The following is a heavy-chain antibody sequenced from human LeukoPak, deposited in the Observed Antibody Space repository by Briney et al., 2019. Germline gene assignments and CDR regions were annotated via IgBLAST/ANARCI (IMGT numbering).Heavy chain of an antibody. J-gene: IGHJ4*02. Sequence: SETLSLTCTVSGGSISTYYWSWIRQPPGKGLEWIGYISYSGSTNYNPSLKSRVTISLDTSKNQFALKLSSVTAADTAVYYCARSIIGTRSKFDYWGQGTLVRVSS. CDR2: ISYSGST. V-gene: IGHV4-59*08. CDR1: GGSISTYY. CDR3: ARSIIGTRSKFDY. D-gene: IGHD1/OR15-1a*01.